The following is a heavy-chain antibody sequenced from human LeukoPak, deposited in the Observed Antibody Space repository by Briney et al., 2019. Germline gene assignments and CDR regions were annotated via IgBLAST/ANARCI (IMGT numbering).Heavy chain of an antibody. CDR3: ARLWAARFYFDY. CDR1: GGSISSSSYY. J-gene: IGHJ4*02. CDR2: IYYSGST. D-gene: IGHD6-6*01. Sequence: SETLSLTCTVSGGSISSSSYYWGWIRQPPGKGLEWIGSIYYSGSTYYNPSLKSRVTISVDTSKNQFFLKLSSVTAADTAVYYCARLWAARFYFDYWGQGTLVTVSS. V-gene: IGHV4-39*01.